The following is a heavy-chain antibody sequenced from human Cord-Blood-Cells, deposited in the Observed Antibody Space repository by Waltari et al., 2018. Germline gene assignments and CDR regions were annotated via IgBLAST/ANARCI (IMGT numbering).Heavy chain of an antibody. CDR1: GYSFTSYW. CDR2: MYPGDSDA. V-gene: IGHV5-51*01. J-gene: IGHJ5*02. CDR3: ARRVGMTTGWFDP. Sequence: EVQLVQSGAEVKKPGESLKISCKGSGYSFTSYWIGWVRQMPGKGLEWMGIMYPGDSDARYSPSFQGEVTISAGKSISTAYLQWSSLKASDTAMYYCARRVGMTTGWFDPWGQGTLVTVSS. D-gene: IGHD4-17*01.